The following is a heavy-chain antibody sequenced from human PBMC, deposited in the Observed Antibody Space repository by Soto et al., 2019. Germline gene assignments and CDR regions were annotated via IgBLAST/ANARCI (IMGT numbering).Heavy chain of an antibody. Sequence: EVQLVESGGGLIQPGESLRLSCAASGFTFSSFWMYWVRQAPGKGLVWVSSINSDGSSTTYADSVKGRFTISRDNAKNTLHLQMNSLRAEDTAVYYCTRTLGYCANGVCYRDAFDIWGQGTMVTVSS. V-gene: IGHV3-74*02. CDR3: TRTLGYCANGVCYRDAFDI. D-gene: IGHD2-8*01. J-gene: IGHJ3*02. CDR1: GFTFSSFW. CDR2: INSDGSST.